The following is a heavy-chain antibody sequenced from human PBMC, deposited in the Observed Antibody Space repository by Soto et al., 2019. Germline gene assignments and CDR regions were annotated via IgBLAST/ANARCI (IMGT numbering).Heavy chain of an antibody. J-gene: IGHJ4*02. Sequence: PGGSLRLSCSASGFTFSNYAIHWVRQAPGKGLEYVAAITNNGGSTYYADSMKGRFTISRDNSKRTVFLQMSSLRPEDTAIYYCVKDHDPYHLNFELWGRGTLVTVSS. CDR3: VKDHDPYHLNFEL. V-gene: IGHV3-64D*06. CDR2: ITNNGGST. CDR1: GFTFSNYA. D-gene: IGHD1-1*01.